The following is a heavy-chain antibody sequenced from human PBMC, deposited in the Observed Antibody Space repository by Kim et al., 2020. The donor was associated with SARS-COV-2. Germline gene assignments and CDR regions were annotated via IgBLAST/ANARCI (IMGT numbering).Heavy chain of an antibody. V-gene: IGHV6-1*01. J-gene: IGHJ4*02. CDR1: GGSLSSNTVA. Sequence: SQTLSLTCVISGGSLSSNTVAWSWIRQSPSSGLEWLGRTYYRSKWSSDYAVSVKSRIIINADPSKNQFSLHLNSVTPDDTATYYCVRYSGWYYFDYWGQGTLVIVSS. CDR2: TYYRSKWSS. D-gene: IGHD6-19*01. CDR3: VRYSGWYYFDY.